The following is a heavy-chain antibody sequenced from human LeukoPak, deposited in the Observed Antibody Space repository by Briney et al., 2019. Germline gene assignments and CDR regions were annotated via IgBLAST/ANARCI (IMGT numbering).Heavy chain of an antibody. D-gene: IGHD5-12*01. CDR1: GGSFSGYY. V-gene: IGHV4-34*01. CDR3: ARVYSGSPRGVWYFDY. J-gene: IGHJ4*02. Sequence: KPSETLSLTCAVYGGSFSGYYWSWIRQPPGKGLEWIGEINHSGSTNYNPSLKSRVTISVDTSKNQFSLKLSSVTAADTAVYYCARVYSGSPRGVWYFDYSGQGTLVTVSS. CDR2: INHSGST.